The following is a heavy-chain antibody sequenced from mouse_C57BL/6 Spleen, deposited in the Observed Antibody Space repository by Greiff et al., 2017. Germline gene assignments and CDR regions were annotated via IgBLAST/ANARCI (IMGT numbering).Heavy chain of an antibody. CDR3: ARPNYSNYWFAY. Sequence: EVKLVESGGGLVKPGGSLKLSCAASGFTFSDYGMHWVRQAPEKGLEWVAYISSGSSTIYYADTVKGRFTISRDNAKNTLFLQMTSLRSEDTAMYYCARPNYSNYWFAYWGQGSLVTVSA. D-gene: IGHD2-5*01. V-gene: IGHV5-17*01. CDR2: ISSGSSTI. J-gene: IGHJ3*01. CDR1: GFTFSDYG.